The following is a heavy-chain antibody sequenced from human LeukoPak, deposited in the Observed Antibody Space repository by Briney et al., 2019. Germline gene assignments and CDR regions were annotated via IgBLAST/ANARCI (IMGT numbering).Heavy chain of an antibody. J-gene: IGHJ4*02. Sequence: PGGSLRLSCVVSGFIFRDYAMSWVRQAPGKGLEWVSVISGSGGSTYYADSVKGRFTISRDNSKNTLYLQMNSLRAEDTAVYYCAKDRREYKGIYYDFDYWGQGTLVTVSS. D-gene: IGHD1-26*01. CDR1: GFIFRDYA. V-gene: IGHV3-23*01. CDR2: ISGSGGST. CDR3: AKDRREYKGIYYDFDY.